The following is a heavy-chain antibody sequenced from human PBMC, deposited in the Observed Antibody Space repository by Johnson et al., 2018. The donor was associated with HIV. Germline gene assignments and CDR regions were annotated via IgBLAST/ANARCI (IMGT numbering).Heavy chain of an antibody. CDR2: IYSGGST. D-gene: IGHD2-15*01. J-gene: IGHJ3*02. V-gene: IGHV3-66*01. Sequence: VQLVESGGGVVQPGGSLRLSCAASGFTFSDYYMNWVRQAPGNGLEWVSVIYSGGSTYYADSVKGRFSISRDKSKNTLYLQMNSLRADDTAVYYCAGEGSCYSCGAFDIWGQWTMVTVSS. CDR3: AGEGSCYSCGAFDI. CDR1: GFTFSDYY.